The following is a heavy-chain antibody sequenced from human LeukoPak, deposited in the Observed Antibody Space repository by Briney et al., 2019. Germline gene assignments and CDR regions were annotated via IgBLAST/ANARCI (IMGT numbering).Heavy chain of an antibody. D-gene: IGHD4-17*01. V-gene: IGHV4-4*07. CDR3: ARGVRVTTGGNYYYYGMDV. CDR2: IYTSGST. CDR1: GGSISSYY. J-gene: IGHJ6*02. Sequence: PSETLFLTCTVSGGSISSYYWSWIRQPAGKGLEWIGRIYTSGSTNYNPSLKSRVTMSVDTSKNQFSLKLSSVTAADTAVYYCARGVRVTTGGNYYYYGMDVWGQGTTVTVSS.